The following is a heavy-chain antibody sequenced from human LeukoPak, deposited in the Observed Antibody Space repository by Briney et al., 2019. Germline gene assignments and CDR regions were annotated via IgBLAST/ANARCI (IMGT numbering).Heavy chain of an antibody. D-gene: IGHD1-26*01. CDR2: IYYSGST. CDR1: GGSISSYY. Sequence: PSETLSLTCTVSGGSISSYYWSWIRQPPGKGLEWIGYIYYSGSTNYNPSLKSRVTISVDTSKNQFSLKLSSVTAADTAVYYCARHARSGSYAFDIWGQGTMVTVSS. V-gene: IGHV4-59*08. J-gene: IGHJ3*02. CDR3: ARHARSGSYAFDI.